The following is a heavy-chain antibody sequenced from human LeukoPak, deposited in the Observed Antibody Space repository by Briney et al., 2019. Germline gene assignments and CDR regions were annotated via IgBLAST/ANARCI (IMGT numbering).Heavy chain of an antibody. CDR2: IYFSGST. Sequence: QTLSLTCTVSRGSIISDYWSWIRQSAEEGREWNGFIYFSGSTNYTPTLKSRVTISVETSRSQFSLRLTSVTAADTAVYYCARWGRGFDYWGQGTLVTVSS. CDR1: RGSIISDY. J-gene: IGHJ4*02. V-gene: IGHV4-59*08. D-gene: IGHD7-27*01. CDR3: ARWGRGFDY.